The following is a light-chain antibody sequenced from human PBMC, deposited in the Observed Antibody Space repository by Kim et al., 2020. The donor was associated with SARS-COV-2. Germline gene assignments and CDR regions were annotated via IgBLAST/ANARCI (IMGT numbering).Light chain of an antibody. V-gene: IGKV1-6*01. Sequence: ASVGDRVTITCRASQGIRNDLGWYQQKPGKGPKLLIYAASSLQSGVPSRFSGSGSGTDFTLTISSLQPEDFATYYCLQDYNYPPYTFGQGTKLEI. J-gene: IGKJ2*01. CDR3: LQDYNYPPYT. CDR1: QGIRND. CDR2: AAS.